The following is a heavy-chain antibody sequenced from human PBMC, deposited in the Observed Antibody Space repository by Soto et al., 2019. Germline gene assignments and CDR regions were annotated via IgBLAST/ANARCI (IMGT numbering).Heavy chain of an antibody. V-gene: IGHV3-30*18. CDR2: ISYGGSNT. J-gene: IGHJ2*01. Sequence: QVQLVESGGGVVQPGRSLRLSCAASGFTFSNYGIHWVRQAPGKGLEWVALISYGGSNTDYADSVKGRFTVSRDNYKNTVSQHMNRLRAEATSVYYCAKRSGTAVTGAEYFALWGRGHLVTVSS. CDR1: GFTFSNYG. D-gene: IGHD6-19*01. CDR3: AKRSGTAVTGAEYFAL.